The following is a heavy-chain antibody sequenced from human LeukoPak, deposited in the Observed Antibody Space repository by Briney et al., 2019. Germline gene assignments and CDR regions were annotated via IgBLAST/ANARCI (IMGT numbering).Heavy chain of an antibody. CDR3: ARIGGVFHH. J-gene: IGHJ1*01. D-gene: IGHD3-10*01. Sequence: PSETLSLTCAVSGASVSSDGFGWNWVRQPPGKGLEWIVQIGYSGTTNYKPSLKSRLNISTDASKNHFSLRLSSVTPADTAVSYCARIGGVFHHWGQGTLVTVSS. V-gene: IGHV4-61*03. CDR1: GASVSSDGFG. CDR2: IGYSGTT.